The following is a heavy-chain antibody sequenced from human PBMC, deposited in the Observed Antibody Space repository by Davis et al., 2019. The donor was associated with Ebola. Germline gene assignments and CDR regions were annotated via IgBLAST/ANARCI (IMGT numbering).Heavy chain of an antibody. CDR1: GYTFSSYA. D-gene: IGHD6-6*01. CDR2: INTNTGNP. Sequence: ASVKVSCKASGYTFSSYAINWVRQAPGQGLEWMGWINTNTGNPTYAQGFTGRFVFSLDISVSTAHLQISSLKAEDTAVYYCARGDNHIAALNKYYYGMDVWGKGTTVTVSS. J-gene: IGHJ6*04. V-gene: IGHV7-4-1*02. CDR3: ARGDNHIAALNKYYYGMDV.